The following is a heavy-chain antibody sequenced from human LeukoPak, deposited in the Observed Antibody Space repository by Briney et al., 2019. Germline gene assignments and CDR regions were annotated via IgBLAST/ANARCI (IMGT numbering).Heavy chain of an antibody. V-gene: IGHV3-23*01. CDR1: GFTFSSYA. CDR3: AKTKGSSGWRGYYFDY. D-gene: IGHD6-19*01. Sequence: GGSLRLSCAASGFTFSSYAMSWVRQAPGKGLEWVSAISGSGGSTYYADSVKGRFTISRDNSKNTLYLQMNSLRAEDTAVYYCAKTKGSSGWRGYYFDYWGQRTLVTVSS. J-gene: IGHJ4*02. CDR2: ISGSGGST.